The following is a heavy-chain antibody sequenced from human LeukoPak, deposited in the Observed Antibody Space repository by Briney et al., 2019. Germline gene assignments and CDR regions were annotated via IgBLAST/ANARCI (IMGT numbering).Heavy chain of an antibody. J-gene: IGHJ4*02. CDR1: GFTFDDYA. Sequence: GRSLRLSCAASGFTFDDYAMYWVRHAPGKGLERVSGISWNSGSIGYADSVKGRFTISRDNANNSLYLQMNSLRAEDTAVYYCAKANVDIVATMFDYWGQGTLVTVSS. CDR2: ISWNSGSI. CDR3: AKANVDIVATMFDY. D-gene: IGHD5-12*01. V-gene: IGHV3-9*01.